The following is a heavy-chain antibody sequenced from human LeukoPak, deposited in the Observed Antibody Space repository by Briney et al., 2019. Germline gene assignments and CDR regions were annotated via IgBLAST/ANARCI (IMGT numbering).Heavy chain of an antibody. V-gene: IGHV3-11*04. D-gene: IGHD3-22*01. CDR2: IGNGGSNIM. CDR3: AKAGDSSGYYPAFYYYMDV. CDR1: GFTLSDYY. Sequence: PGGSLRLSCAASGFTLSDYYMTWIRQAPGKGLEWISYIGNGGSNIMLYADSVKGRFTVFRDYAKNSLYLQMNSLRVEDTAVYYCAKAGDSSGYYPAFYYYMDVWGKGTTVTVSS. J-gene: IGHJ6*03.